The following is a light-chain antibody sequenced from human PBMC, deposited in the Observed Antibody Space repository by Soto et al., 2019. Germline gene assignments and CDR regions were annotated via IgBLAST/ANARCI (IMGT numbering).Light chain of an antibody. CDR1: QGISSW. J-gene: IGKJ5*01. V-gene: IGKV1D-12*01. CDR3: QQLNSFPPT. CDR2: AAS. Sequence: DIQMTQSPSSVSASVGDRGTITCRAIQGISSWLAWYQRKPGRAPRLLXYAASRLQAGVPLRFSGSGSGTDFTLTISDLQPEDFETYYCQQLNSFPPTFGQGTRLEIK.